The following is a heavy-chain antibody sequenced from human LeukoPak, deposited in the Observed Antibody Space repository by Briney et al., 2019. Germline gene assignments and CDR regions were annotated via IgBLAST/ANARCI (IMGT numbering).Heavy chain of an antibody. V-gene: IGHV1-18*01. CDR2: ISAYNGNT. CDR1: GYTFTSYG. CDR3: ARDGRFLEWLLGYFDY. J-gene: IGHJ4*02. Sequence: ASVKVSCKASGYTFTSYGISWVRQAPGQGLERMGWISAYNGNTNYAQKLQGRVTMTTDTSTSTAYMELRSLRSDDTAVYYCARDGRFLEWLLGYFDYWGQGTLVTVSS. D-gene: IGHD3-3*01.